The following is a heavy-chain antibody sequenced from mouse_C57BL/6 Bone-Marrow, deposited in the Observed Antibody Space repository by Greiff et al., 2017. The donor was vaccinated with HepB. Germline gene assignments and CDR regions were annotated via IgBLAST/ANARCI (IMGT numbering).Heavy chain of an antibody. V-gene: IGHV5-4*01. CDR2: ISDGGSYT. D-gene: IGHD1-1*01. J-gene: IGHJ4*01. CDR1: GFTFSSYA. CDR3: ARDSIYDYGISYAMDY. Sequence: EVKLMESGGGLVKHGGSLKLSCAASGFTFSSYAMSWVRQTPEKRLEWVATISDGGSYTYDPDNVKGRFTISRDNAKNNLYLQMSHLKSEDKAMYYCARDSIYDYGISYAMDYWGQGTAVTVSS.